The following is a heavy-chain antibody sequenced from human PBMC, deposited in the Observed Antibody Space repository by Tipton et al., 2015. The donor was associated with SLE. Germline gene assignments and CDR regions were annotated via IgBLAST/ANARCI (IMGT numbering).Heavy chain of an antibody. Sequence: RSLRLSCAASGFTFSSYGMHWVRQVPGKGLEWVAFIQYDGSNKYYADSVKGRFTISRDNSKNTLYLQMNSLRAEDTAVYYCAREKYSGSYADYWGQGTLVTVSS. J-gene: IGHJ4*02. CDR1: GFTFSSYG. V-gene: IGHV3-33*01. CDR2: IQYDGSNK. CDR3: AREKYSGSYADY. D-gene: IGHD1-26*01.